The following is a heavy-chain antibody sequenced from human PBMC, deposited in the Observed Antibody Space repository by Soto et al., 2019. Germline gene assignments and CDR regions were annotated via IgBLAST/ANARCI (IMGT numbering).Heavy chain of an antibody. CDR1: GGTFSSYI. Sequence: QAQLVQSGAEVKKPGSSVKVSCKASGGTFSSYIISWVRQAPGEGLAWMGRISPMFGTTNYAQKFQGRVRLTADESTRTDYMELNSLKSEVTADYYCARVVGVAAKYYQYGMGLWGRGTTVTVFS. D-gene: IGHD2-15*01. J-gene: IGHJ6*02. CDR2: ISPMFGTT. CDR3: ARVVGVAAKYYQYGMGL. V-gene: IGHV1-69*08.